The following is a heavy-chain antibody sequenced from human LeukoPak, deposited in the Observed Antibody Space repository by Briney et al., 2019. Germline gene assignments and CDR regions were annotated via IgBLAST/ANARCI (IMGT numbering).Heavy chain of an antibody. CDR2: IYYSGST. CDR3: ARDWATVTELDY. J-gene: IGHJ4*02. CDR1: GGSISNSNYY. V-gene: IGHV4-39*02. D-gene: IGHD4-17*01. Sequence: SETLSLTCTVSGGSISNSNYYWGWIRQPPEKGLEWIGSIYYSGSTYYNPSLKSRVTISVDTSKNQFSLKLSSVTAADTAVYYCARDWATVTELDYWGQGTLVTVSS.